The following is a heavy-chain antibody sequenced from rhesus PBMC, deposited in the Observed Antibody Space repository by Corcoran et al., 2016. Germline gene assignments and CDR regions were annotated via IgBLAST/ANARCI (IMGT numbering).Heavy chain of an antibody. J-gene: IGHJ4*01. Sequence: EVQLVETGGGLVQPGGSLKLSCAASGFTFSSYGMSWVRQGPGKGLEWVSAINSGGGSTYYADSVKGRFTIARDNSKNTLYLQMNSLRAEDTAVYYCAKPPMGYWGQGVLVTVSS. D-gene: IGHD4-17*01. CDR2: INSGGGST. CDR3: AKPPMGY. CDR1: GFTFSSYG. V-gene: IGHV3S5*01.